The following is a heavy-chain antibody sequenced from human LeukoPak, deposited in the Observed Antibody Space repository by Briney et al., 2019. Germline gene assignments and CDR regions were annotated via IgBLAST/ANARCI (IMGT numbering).Heavy chain of an antibody. CDR1: GFTFSSYS. V-gene: IGHV3-21*01. D-gene: IGHD4/OR15-4a*01. J-gene: IGHJ4*02. Sequence: GGSLRLSCAASGFTFSSYSMNWVRQAPGKGLEWVAFIGSRTGNIYYADSVKGRFSISRDNAKDPVYLQMNSLRADDTAVYYCARETEPLDYGDSTNLDYWGQGTLVTVSS. CDR2: IGSRTGNI. CDR3: ARETEPLDYGDSTNLDY.